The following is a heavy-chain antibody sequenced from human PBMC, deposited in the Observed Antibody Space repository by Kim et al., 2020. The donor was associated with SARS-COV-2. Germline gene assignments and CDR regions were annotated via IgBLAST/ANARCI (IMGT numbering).Heavy chain of an antibody. J-gene: IGHJ6*02. CDR1: GFTFSSYW. V-gene: IGHV3-7*03. CDR3: ARRPAMDV. CDR2: IKQDGSES. Sequence: GGSLRLSCTASGFTFSSYWMNWVRQAPGKGLEWVANIKQDGSESYYVDSVKGRFIISRDNAKNSLYLQMNSLRAEDTAVYFCARRPAMDVWGQGTTVTVSS.